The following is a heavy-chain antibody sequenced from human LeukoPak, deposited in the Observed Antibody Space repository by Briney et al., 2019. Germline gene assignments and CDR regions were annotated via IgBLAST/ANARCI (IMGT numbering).Heavy chain of an antibody. Sequence: PSETLSLTCTVSGGSISSSSYYWGWIRQPPGKGLEWIGSIYYSGSTYYNPSLKSRVTISVDTSKNQFSLKLSSVTAADTAVYYCAREVVGAMGYFDYWGQGTLVTVSS. CDR2: IYYSGST. V-gene: IGHV4-39*07. CDR3: AREVVGAMGYFDY. CDR1: GGSISSSSYY. J-gene: IGHJ4*02. D-gene: IGHD1-26*01.